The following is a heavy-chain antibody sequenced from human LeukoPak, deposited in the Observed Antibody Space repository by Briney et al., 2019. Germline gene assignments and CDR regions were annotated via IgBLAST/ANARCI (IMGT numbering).Heavy chain of an antibody. CDR2: IWYDGSNK. Sequence: GGSLRLSCAAYGFTFSSNGMCWVRQAPGKGLEWVAAIWYDGSNKYYADSVKGRFTISRDNSKNTLYLEMNSLRGEDTAVYYCARSVGATTDWFDPWGQGTQVIVSS. D-gene: IGHD1-26*01. V-gene: IGHV3-33*01. CDR3: ARSVGATTDWFDP. CDR1: GFTFSSNG. J-gene: IGHJ5*02.